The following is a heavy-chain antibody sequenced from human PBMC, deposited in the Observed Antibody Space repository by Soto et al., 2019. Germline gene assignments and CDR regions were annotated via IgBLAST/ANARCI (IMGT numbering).Heavy chain of an antibody. CDR1: GGSVSNSSHY. Sequence: ASETLSLTCTVSGGSVSNSSHYWTWIRQPPGKGLEWIGYVYYTGSTNYNPSLHSRVTISVDTSKNQFSLTLSSVIAADTAVYYCARGDGFWSGYSYLNYWGQGTPVTVSS. D-gene: IGHD3-3*01. CDR3: ARGDGFWSGYSYLNY. CDR2: VYYTGST. V-gene: IGHV4-61*01. J-gene: IGHJ4*02.